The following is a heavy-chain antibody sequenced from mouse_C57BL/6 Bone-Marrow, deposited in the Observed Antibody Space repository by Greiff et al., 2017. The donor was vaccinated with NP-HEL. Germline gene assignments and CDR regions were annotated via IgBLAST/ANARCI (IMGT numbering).Heavy chain of an antibody. CDR3: ARGGGYDEGFWYFDV. J-gene: IGHJ1*03. CDR2: INSDGGST. Sequence: EVKLVESGGGLVQPGESLKLSCESNEYEFPSHDMSWVRKTPEKRLELVAAINSDGGSTYYPDTMERRFIISRDNTKKTLYLQMSSLRSEDTALYYCARGGGYDEGFWYFDVWGTGTTVTVSS. CDR1: EYEFPSHD. V-gene: IGHV5-2*01. D-gene: IGHD2-2*01.